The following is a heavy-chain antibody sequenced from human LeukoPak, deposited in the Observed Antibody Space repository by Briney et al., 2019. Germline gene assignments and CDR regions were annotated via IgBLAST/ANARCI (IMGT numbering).Heavy chain of an antibody. CDR1: GFTFSSYG. V-gene: IGHV3-23*01. Sequence: GGSLRLSCAASGFTFSSYGMHWVRQAPGKGLEWVSAITSSGGDTYHADSVRGRFTISRDNSKNTLYLQMNSLRAEDTALYYCAKGSANARPYYFDYWGQGTLVTVSS. CDR3: AKGSANARPYYFDY. J-gene: IGHJ4*02. D-gene: IGHD2-15*01. CDR2: ITSSGGDT.